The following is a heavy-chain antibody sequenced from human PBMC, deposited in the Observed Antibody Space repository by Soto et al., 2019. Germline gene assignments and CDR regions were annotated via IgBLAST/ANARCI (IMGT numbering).Heavy chain of an antibody. CDR2: MNPNSGHT. Sequence: GASVKVSCKASGYTFTSHDINWMRQTTGQGLEWMGWMNPNSGHTNYAQKFQGRVTMTRDTSISTAYMELTNLRSEDTAIYYCASDRSTNWGQGTLVTVSS. CDR1: GYTFTSHD. V-gene: IGHV1-8*01. J-gene: IGHJ4*02. CDR3: ASDRSTN. D-gene: IGHD1-26*01.